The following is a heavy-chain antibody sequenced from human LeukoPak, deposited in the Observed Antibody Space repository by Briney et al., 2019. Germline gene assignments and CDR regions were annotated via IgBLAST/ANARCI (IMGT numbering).Heavy chain of an antibody. V-gene: IGHV4-39*01. CDR1: GGSISSTFYY. J-gene: IGHJ4*02. CDR3: ARRRFVRGPDVVNPFDY. D-gene: IGHD2-8*01. CDR2: INYSGST. Sequence: PSETLSLTCTVSGGSISSTFYYWGWIRQPPGKGLEWIGSINYSGSTYYNPSLKSRVTISVDTSKNQFSLKLSSVTAADTAVYYCARRRFVRGPDVVNPFDYWGQGTLVTVSS.